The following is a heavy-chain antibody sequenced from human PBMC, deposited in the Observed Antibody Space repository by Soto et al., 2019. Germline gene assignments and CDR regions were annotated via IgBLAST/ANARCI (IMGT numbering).Heavy chain of an antibody. CDR2: IIPILGIA. CDR3: ATQPQIGPDAMVRCVWFGT. J-gene: IGHJ5*02. V-gene: IGHV1-69*02. CDR1: GGTFSSYT. Sequence: SVKVSCKASGGTFSSYTISWVRQAPGQGLEWMGRIIPILGIANYAQKFQGRVTMTEDTSTDTAYMELSSLRSEDRAVYYCATQPQIGPDAMVRCVWFGTWCQASLLTVSS. D-gene: IGHD3-10*01.